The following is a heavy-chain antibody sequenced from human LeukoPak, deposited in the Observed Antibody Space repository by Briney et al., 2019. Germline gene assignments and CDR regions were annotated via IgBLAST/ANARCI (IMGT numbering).Heavy chain of an antibody. CDR3: ARDRLDTAMDAGTDFDY. CDR2: INGDGSST. CDR1: GFTFSSYW. J-gene: IGHJ4*02. D-gene: IGHD5-18*01. V-gene: IGHV3-74*03. Sequence: PGGSLRLSCAASGFTFSSYWMDWVRHAPGKGLVWVSRINGDGSSTMHADSVKGRFTISRDNAKNTLYLQMNSLRAEDTAVYYCARDRLDTAMDAGTDFDYWGQGSLVTVSS.